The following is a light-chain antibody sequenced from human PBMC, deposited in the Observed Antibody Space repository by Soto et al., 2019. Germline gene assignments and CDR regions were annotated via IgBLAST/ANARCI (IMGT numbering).Light chain of an antibody. J-gene: IGKJ5*01. V-gene: IGKV1-9*01. CDR2: AAS. CDR1: RSIATS. CDR3: QQLFDSPIT. Sequence: DIQMTQSPSSLSTSIGDRVTITCRASRSIATSLNLFQQKPGKAPKLLIYAASTLESGGPSRFSATVSGTEFSLTITSLQPEDFATYYCQQLFDSPITFGQGTRLEIK.